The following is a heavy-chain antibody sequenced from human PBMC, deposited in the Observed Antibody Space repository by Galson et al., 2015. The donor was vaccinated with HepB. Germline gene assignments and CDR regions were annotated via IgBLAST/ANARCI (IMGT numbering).Heavy chain of an antibody. Sequence: SLRLSCAASGFTFSRYWMSWVRQAPGKGLEWVANIKQDGSEKYYVDSVKGRFTISRDNAKNSLYLQMNSLRAEDTAVYYCARDWLPDIVVEGDGMDVWGQGTTVTVSS. V-gene: IGHV3-7*03. D-gene: IGHD2-15*01. CDR1: GFTFSRYW. CDR3: ARDWLPDIVVEGDGMDV. CDR2: IKQDGSEK. J-gene: IGHJ6*02.